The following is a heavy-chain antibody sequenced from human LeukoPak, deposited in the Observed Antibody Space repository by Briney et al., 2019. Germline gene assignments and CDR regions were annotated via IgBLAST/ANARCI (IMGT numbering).Heavy chain of an antibody. V-gene: IGHV3-64*05. Sequence: PGGSLRLSCSASGFIFSSYGMHWVRQAPGKGLEYVSSIIANGGTTYYADSVKGRFTISRENSNATLFFQMSSLRAEDTAVYYCVKDSRITIFGVPFFGYWGQGTLVTVSS. CDR3: VKDSRITIFGVPFFGY. CDR2: IIANGGTT. D-gene: IGHD3-3*01. J-gene: IGHJ4*02. CDR1: GFIFSSYG.